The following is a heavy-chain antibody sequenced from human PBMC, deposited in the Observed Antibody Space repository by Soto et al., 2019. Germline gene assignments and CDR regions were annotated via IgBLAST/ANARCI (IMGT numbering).Heavy chain of an antibody. CDR2: ISSSSSYI. V-gene: IGHV3-21*01. J-gene: IGHJ4*02. CDR1: GFTFSSYS. Sequence: EVQLVESGGGLVKPGGSLRLSCTASGFTFSSYSMNWVRQAPGKGLEWVSSISSSSSYIYYADSVKGRFTISRDNAKNSLYLQMNSLRAEDTAVYYCARVLSSSSGFDYWGQGTLVTVSS. D-gene: IGHD6-6*01. CDR3: ARVLSSSSGFDY.